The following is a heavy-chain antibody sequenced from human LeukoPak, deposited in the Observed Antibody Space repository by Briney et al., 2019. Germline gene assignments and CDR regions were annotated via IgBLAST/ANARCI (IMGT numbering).Heavy chain of an antibody. CDR1: GGSISSYY. D-gene: IGHD6-13*01. CDR2: FYASGST. V-gene: IGHV4-4*07. CDR3: ARDLSSSWCLNYFDY. Sequence: SETLSLTCTVSGGSISSYYWSWIRQPAGKGLEWIGRFYASGSTNYNPSLKSRVSMSVDTSKNQFSLNLSSVTAADTAVYYCARDLSSSWCLNYFDYWGQGTLVTVSS. J-gene: IGHJ4*02.